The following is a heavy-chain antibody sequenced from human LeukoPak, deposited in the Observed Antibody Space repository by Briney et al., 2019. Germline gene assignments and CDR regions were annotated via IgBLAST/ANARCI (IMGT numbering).Heavy chain of an antibody. Sequence: ASVKVSCKASGGTFSSYAISWVRQAPGQGLEWMGGIIPIFGTANYAQKFQGRVTITADESTSTAYMELSSLRSEDTAVYYCAIGGDSSDYYTTLRLPFDYWGQGTLVTVSS. CDR2: IIPIFGTA. D-gene: IGHD3-22*01. CDR1: GGTFSSYA. J-gene: IGHJ4*02. V-gene: IGHV1-69*13. CDR3: AIGGDSSDYYTTLRLPFDY.